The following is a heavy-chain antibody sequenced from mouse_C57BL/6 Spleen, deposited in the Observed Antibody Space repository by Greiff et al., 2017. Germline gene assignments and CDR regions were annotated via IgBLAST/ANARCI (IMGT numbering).Heavy chain of an antibody. J-gene: IGHJ1*03. V-gene: IGHV5-17*01. CDR3: ARPASYYGSSSRYFDV. CDR2: ISSGSSTI. CDR1: GFTFSDYG. D-gene: IGHD1-1*01. Sequence: DVQLVESGGGLVKPGGSLKLSCAASGFTFSDYGMHWVRQAPEKGLEWVAYISSGSSTIYYADTVKGRFTISRDNAKNTLFLQMTSLRSEDTAMYYCARPASYYGSSSRYFDVWGTGTTVTVSS.